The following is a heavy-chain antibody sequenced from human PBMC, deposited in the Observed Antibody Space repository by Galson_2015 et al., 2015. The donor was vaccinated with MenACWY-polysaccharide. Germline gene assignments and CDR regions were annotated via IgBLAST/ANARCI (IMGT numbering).Heavy chain of an antibody. CDR2: MSYDGSKQ. D-gene: IGHD3-10*01. Sequence: SLRLSCAASGFTFSNYAIHWVRQAPGMGLVWVSLMSYDGSKQFYADSVKGRFTISRDNSKTRLYLQMNSLRSEDTAVYYCAKDLRGSYSFYYGMDVWGQGTTVTVSS. CDR1: GFTFSNYA. CDR3: AKDLRGSYSFYYGMDV. V-gene: IGHV3-30*18. J-gene: IGHJ6*02.